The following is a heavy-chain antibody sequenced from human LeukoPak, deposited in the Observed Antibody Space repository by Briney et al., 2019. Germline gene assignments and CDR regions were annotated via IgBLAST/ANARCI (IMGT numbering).Heavy chain of an antibody. J-gene: IGHJ6*04. CDR2: ISSSSSYI. CDR1: GFTFSSYS. Sequence: GGSLRLSCAASGFTFSSYSMNWVRQAPGKGLEWVSSISSSSSYIYYADSVKGRFTISRDNAKNSLYLQMNSLRAEDTAVYYCARVNLGSGWVLHQGFSETYYGMDVWGKGTTVTVSS. D-gene: IGHD6-19*01. V-gene: IGHV3-21*01. CDR3: ARVNLGSGWVLHQGFSETYYGMDV.